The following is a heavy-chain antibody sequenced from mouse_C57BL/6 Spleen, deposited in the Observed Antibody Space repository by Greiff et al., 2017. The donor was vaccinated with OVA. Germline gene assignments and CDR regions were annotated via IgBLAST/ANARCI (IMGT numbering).Heavy chain of an antibody. CDR2: IYPSDSET. Sequence: QVQLQQPGAELVRPGSSVKLSCKASGYTFTSYWMDWVKQRPGQGLEWIGNIYPSDSETHYNQKFKDKATLTVDKSSSTAYMQLSSLTSEDSAVYYCARGIYFYFDYWGQGTTLTVSS. V-gene: IGHV1-61*01. J-gene: IGHJ2*01. D-gene: IGHD2-1*01. CDR1: GYTFTSYW. CDR3: ARGIYFYFDY.